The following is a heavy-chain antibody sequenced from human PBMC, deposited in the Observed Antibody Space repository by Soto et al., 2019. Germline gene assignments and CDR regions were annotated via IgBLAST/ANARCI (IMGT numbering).Heavy chain of an antibody. CDR2: IIPISGTA. CDR1: VGTFSNYD. J-gene: IGHJ6*02. CDR3: ARSQGSSTSLEIYYYYYYGMDV. V-gene: IGHV1-69*01. Sequence: QVQLVQSGAEVKKPGSSVKVSCKASVGTFSNYDISWVRQAPGQGLEWMGGIIPISGTANYAQKFQGRVTITAGESTSTAYMELSSLRSEDTAVYYCARSQGSSTSLEIYYYYYYGMDVWGQGTTVTVSS. D-gene: IGHD2-2*01.